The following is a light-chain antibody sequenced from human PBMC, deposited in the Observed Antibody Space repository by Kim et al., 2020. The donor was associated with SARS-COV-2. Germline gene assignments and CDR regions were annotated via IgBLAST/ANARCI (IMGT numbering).Light chain of an antibody. Sequence: WSPGDRSALSCKASQSVSSNYLAWFQQKAGQAPRLLIFGASSRATGIPDRFSGSGSGTDFTLTISRLETEDFAVYYCQQYGGSPPTFGQGTKLEI. CDR3: QQYGGSPPT. J-gene: IGKJ2*01. CDR1: QSVSSNY. CDR2: GAS. V-gene: IGKV3-20*01.